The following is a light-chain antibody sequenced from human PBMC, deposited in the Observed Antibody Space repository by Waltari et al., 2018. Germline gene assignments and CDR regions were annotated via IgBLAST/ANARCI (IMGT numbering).Light chain of an antibody. J-gene: IGKJ4*01. V-gene: IGKV3-11*01. CDR3: QQRNNWPLS. Sequence: IALTQSPATLSLSPGERATLSSRANKSVRVYLAWYQHKPGQAPRLLTYDTSNRATGIPARFSGSGSETDFTLTISSLEPEDFAVYYCQQRNNWPLSFGGGTKVEIK. CDR2: DTS. CDR1: KSVRVY.